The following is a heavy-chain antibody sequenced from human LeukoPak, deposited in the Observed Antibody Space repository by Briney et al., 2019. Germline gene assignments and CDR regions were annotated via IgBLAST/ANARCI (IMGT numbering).Heavy chain of an antibody. J-gene: IGHJ4*02. CDR3: ARGRARPGIDY. CDR1: GGSFSGYY. Sequence: SETLSLTCAVYGGSFSGYYWSWIRQPPGKGLEWTGEINHSGSTNYNPSLKSRVTISVDTSKNQFSLKLSSVTAADTAVYYCARGRARPGIDYWGQGTLVTVSS. D-gene: IGHD6-6*01. V-gene: IGHV4-34*01. CDR2: INHSGST.